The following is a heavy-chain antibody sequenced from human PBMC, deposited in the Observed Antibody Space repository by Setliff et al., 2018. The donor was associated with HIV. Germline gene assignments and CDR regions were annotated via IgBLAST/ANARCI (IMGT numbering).Heavy chain of an antibody. Sequence: ASVKVSCKVSGYTVTELSINWVRQAPGKGPEWMGGFDPEDNKIVYNPSFKSRVNISADTSKNQFSLKLSSVTAADTAVFYCARGGYYGSGSWGFDYWGQGTLVTVSS. CDR1: GYTVTELS. D-gene: IGHD3-10*01. V-gene: IGHV1-24*01. CDR3: ARGGYYGSGSWGFDY. CDR2: FDPEDNKI. J-gene: IGHJ4*02.